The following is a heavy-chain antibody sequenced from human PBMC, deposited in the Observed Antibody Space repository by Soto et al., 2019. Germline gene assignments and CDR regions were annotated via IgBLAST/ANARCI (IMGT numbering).Heavy chain of an antibody. CDR2: ISYDGSNK. CDR3: ATGPAIVLVPAAMNYYYGMDV. D-gene: IGHD2-2*01. J-gene: IGHJ6*02. CDR1: GFTFSSYG. V-gene: IGHV3-30*03. Sequence: QVQLVESGGGVVQPGRSLRLSGAASGFTFSSYGMHWVRQAPGKGLEWVAVISYDGSNKYYAASVKGRFTISRDNSKNTLNLQMNSLRAEDTAVPYWATGPAIVLVPAAMNYYYGMDVWGQGNTVTVSS.